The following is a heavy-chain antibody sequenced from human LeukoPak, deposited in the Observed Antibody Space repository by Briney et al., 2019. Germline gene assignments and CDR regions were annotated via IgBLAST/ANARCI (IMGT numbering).Heavy chain of an antibody. V-gene: IGHV3-48*01. CDR1: GFTFSSYS. Sequence: GGSLRLSCAASGFTFSSYSMNWVRQAPGKGLEWISYISHGSTRIFYADSVEGRFTVSRDDAKNALYLQMNSLRVEDTAVYYCTRDPGYSYAMDSWGQGILVTVSS. CDR3: TRDPGYSYAMDS. D-gene: IGHD5-18*01. CDR2: ISHGSTRI. J-gene: IGHJ4*02.